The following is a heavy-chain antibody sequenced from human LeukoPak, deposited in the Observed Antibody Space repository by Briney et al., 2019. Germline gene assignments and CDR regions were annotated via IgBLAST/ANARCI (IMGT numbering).Heavy chain of an antibody. CDR3: AKDGSSSWYFDY. D-gene: IGHD6-13*01. CDR2: ISGSGGST. CDR1: GFTLSSYA. J-gene: IGHJ4*02. V-gene: IGHV3-23*01. Sequence: GGSLRLSCAASGFTLSSYAMSWVRQAPGKGLEWVSAISGSGGSTYYADSVKGRFTISRDNSKNTLYLQMNSLRAEDTAVYYCAKDGSSSWYFDYWGQGTLVTVSS.